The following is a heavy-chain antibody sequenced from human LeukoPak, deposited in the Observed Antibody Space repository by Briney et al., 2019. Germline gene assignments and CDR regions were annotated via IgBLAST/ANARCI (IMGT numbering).Heavy chain of an antibody. D-gene: IGHD4-17*01. CDR3: ASSTTVVTPLDC. Sequence: GRSLRLSCAASGFTFSSYAMHWVRQAPGKGLEWVAVISYDGSNKYYADSVKGRFTISRDNSKNTLYLQMNSLRAEDTAVYYCASSTTVVTPLDCWGQGTLVTVSS. J-gene: IGHJ4*02. CDR2: ISYDGSNK. CDR1: GFTFSSYA. V-gene: IGHV3-30-3*01.